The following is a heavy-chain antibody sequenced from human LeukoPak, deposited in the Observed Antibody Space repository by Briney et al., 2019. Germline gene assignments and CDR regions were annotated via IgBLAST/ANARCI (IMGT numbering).Heavy chain of an antibody. CDR3: ARGVDYYDSSGRGSGAFDI. D-gene: IGHD3-22*01. V-gene: IGHV1-69*13. CDR1: GGTFSSYA. CDR2: IIPIFGTA. Sequence: ASVKVSCKASGGTFSSYAISWVRQAPGQGLEWMGGIIPIFGTANYAQRFQGGVTITADESTSTAYMELSSLRSEDTAVYYCARGVDYYDSSGRGSGAFDIWGQGTMVTVSS. J-gene: IGHJ3*02.